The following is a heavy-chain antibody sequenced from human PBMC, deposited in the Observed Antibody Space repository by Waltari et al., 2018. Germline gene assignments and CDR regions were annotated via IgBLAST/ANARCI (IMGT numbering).Heavy chain of an antibody. Sequence: VQLQESGPGPVNPSVTLSLPCTGYGDFPRDYHWTWLRQAPGKGLEWIAYLRNTGGTKWTPSLESRVTVSAVTSKKQFSRRRTSVTAADTAVYYCAGVPTRYYESLGWGFFDQWGQGILVTVSS. D-gene: IGHD3-22*01. CDR2: LRNTGGT. CDR1: GDFPRDYH. J-gene: IGHJ4*02. CDR3: AGVPTRYYESLGWGFFDQ. V-gene: IGHV4-4*09.